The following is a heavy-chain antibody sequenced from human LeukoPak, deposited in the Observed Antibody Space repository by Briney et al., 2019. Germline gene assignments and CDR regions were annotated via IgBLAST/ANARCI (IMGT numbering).Heavy chain of an antibody. V-gene: IGHV1-18*01. D-gene: IGHD5-18*01. CDR3: VRDLGVDTSMIFFDY. CDR2: ISAYNGNT. Sequence: ASVKVSCKASGYTFTDFGVSWVRQAPGQGLEWMGWISAYNGNTSYVQKFQGRVTMTTDISTSTAYMELRSLRSDDTAVFYCVRDLGVDTSMIFFDYWGQVTRVTVSS. CDR1: GYTFTDFG. J-gene: IGHJ4*02.